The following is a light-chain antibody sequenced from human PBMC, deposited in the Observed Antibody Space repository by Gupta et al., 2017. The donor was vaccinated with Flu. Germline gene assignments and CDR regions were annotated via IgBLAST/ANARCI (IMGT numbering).Light chain of an antibody. V-gene: IGKV3-11*01. CDR2: EAS. J-gene: IGKJ1*01. CDR1: QYVRSD. CDR3: QQRYDSRT. Sequence: VLTPSPATLSLSPGDRATLSCRASQYVRSDLAWYQQKPGQAPRLIIFEASHRAAGIPARFSGSGSGTLFTLTISGLEPEDFAVYYCQQRYDSRTFGQGTTVEIK.